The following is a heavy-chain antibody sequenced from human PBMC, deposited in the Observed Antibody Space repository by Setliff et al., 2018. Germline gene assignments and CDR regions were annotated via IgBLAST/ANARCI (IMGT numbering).Heavy chain of an antibody. CDR3: ARERYFDY. V-gene: IGHV1-18*04. J-gene: IGHJ4*02. Sequence: GASVKVSCKTSGFRFTSFGFSWVRQAPGQGLEWMGWISPYSGESNYAQKFQDRLTVTADTSTKTIYMELRSLTSDDTAVYYCARERYFDYWGQGTLVTVSS. CDR2: ISPYSGES. CDR1: GFRFTSFG.